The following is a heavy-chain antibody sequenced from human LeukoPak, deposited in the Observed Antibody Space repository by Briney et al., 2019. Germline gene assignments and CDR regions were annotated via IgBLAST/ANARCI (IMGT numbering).Heavy chain of an antibody. J-gene: IGHJ5*02. V-gene: IGHV4-34*01. CDR2: INHSGST. CDR1: GGSFSGYY. D-gene: IGHD1-26*01. CDR3: ARHYGELRWNWFDP. Sequence: SETLSLTCAVYGGSFSGYYWSWIRQPPGKGLEWIGEINHSGSTNYNPSLKSRVTISVDTSKNQFSLKLSSVTAADTAVYYCARHYGELRWNWFDPWGQGTLVTVSS.